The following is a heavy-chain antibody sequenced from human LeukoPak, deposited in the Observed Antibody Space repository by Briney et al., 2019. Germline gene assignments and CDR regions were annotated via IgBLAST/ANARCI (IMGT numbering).Heavy chain of an antibody. Sequence: SETLSLTCAVYGGSFSGYYWSWIRQPPGKGLEWIGYIYYSGSTNYNPSLKSRVTISVDTSKNQFSLKLSSVTAADTAVYYCAREVVWFGSYYFDYWGQGTLVTVSS. CDR2: IYYSGST. J-gene: IGHJ4*02. CDR3: AREVVWFGSYYFDY. D-gene: IGHD3-10*01. CDR1: GGSFSGYY. V-gene: IGHV4-59*01.